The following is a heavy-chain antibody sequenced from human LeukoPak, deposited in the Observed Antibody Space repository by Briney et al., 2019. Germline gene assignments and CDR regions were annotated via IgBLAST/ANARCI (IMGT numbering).Heavy chain of an antibody. D-gene: IGHD1-26*01. Sequence: SETLSLPCTVSGDSFSSYYWGWIRQPPGKGLEWIGYIDYGGSTTYNSSLRSRVTMSVDTSKNQFSLNLNSVIAADTAMYYCGRLRGSAIDYWGQGTLVAVSS. V-gene: IGHV4-59*01. CDR1: GDSFSSYY. CDR2: IDYGGST. J-gene: IGHJ4*02. CDR3: GRLRGSAIDY.